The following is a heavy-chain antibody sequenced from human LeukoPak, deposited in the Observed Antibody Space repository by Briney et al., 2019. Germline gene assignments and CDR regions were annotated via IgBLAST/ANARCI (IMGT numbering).Heavy chain of an antibody. D-gene: IGHD5-18*01. Sequence: SETLSHTCTVSGGSISSNNWWSWVRQPPGQGLEWIGEIYHSGSANYNPSLKSRVTISVDKYKNQLSLKLISVTAADTAVYYCARDVGTALVTGDYWGQGTLVTVSS. V-gene: IGHV4-4*02. CDR1: GGSISSNNW. CDR2: IYHSGSA. J-gene: IGHJ4*02. CDR3: ARDVGTALVTGDY.